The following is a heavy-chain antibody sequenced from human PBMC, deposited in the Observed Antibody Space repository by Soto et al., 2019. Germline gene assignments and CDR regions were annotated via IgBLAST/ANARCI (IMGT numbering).Heavy chain of an antibody. V-gene: IGHV1-46*03. J-gene: IGHJ3*02. CDR3: ASEVTQAAVAFDI. Sequence: QVQLVQSGAEVKKPGASVKVSCKASGYTFTSYYMHWVRQAPGQGLEWMGIINPSGGSTSYAQKFQGRVTMTRDTSTSTVYMELSSLRSEDTVVYYCASEVTQAAVAFDIWGQGTMVTVSS. D-gene: IGHD2-15*01. CDR1: GYTFTSYY. CDR2: INPSGGST.